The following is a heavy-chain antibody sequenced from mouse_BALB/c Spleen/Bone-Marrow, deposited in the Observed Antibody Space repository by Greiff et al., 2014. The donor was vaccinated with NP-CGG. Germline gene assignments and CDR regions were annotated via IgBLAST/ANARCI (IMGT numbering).Heavy chain of an antibody. J-gene: IGHJ4*01. CDR2: IYPGSGNT. CDR3: ANLGRYAMDY. V-gene: IGHV1-84*02. Sequence: LVESGPELVKPGASVKISCKASGYTFTDYYINWVKQKPGQGLEWMGWIYPGSGNTKYNEKFKGKATLTVDTSSSTAYMQLSSLTSEDTAVYFCANLGRYAMDYWGQGTSVTVSS. CDR1: GYTFTDYY.